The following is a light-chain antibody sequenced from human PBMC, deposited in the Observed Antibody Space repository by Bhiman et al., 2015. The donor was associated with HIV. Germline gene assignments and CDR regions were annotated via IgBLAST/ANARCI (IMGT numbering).Light chain of an antibody. CDR3: SSYTSSSAIYV. Sequence: QSALTQPASVSGSPGQSITISCTGTSGDVGGYNYVSWYQQHPGKAPKLMIYDVSKRPSGVSNRFSGSKSGNTASLTISGLQAEDEADYYCSSYTSSSAIYVFGTGTKVTVL. CDR2: DVS. V-gene: IGLV2-14*01. CDR1: SGDVGGYNY. J-gene: IGLJ1*01.